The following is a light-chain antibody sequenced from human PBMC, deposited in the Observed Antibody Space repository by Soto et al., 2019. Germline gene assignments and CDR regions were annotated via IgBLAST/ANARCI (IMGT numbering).Light chain of an antibody. V-gene: IGLV2-14*01. Sequence: QSVLTQPASVSGSPGQSITISCTGTSSDVGTYNYVSWYQQHPGKAPKLMICDVSNRPSGVSNRFSGSKSGNTASLTISGLQAEDEADYYCSSHTGSTVVFGGGTQLTVL. CDR2: DVS. CDR3: SSHTGSTVV. CDR1: SSDVGTYNY. J-gene: IGLJ2*01.